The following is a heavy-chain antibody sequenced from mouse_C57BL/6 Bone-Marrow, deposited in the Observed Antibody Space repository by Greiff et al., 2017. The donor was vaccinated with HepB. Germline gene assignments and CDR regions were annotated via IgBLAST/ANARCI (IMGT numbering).Heavy chain of an antibody. CDR1: GFTFSSYA. D-gene: IGHD1-1*01. Sequence: EVKLMESGEGLVKPGGSLKLSCAASGFTFSSYAMSWVRQTPEKRLEWVAYISSGGDYIYYADTVKGRFTISRDNARNTLYLQMSSLKSEDTAMYYCTRGGYYGSSPHWYFDVWGTGTTVTGSS. CDR3: TRGGYYGSSPHWYFDV. J-gene: IGHJ1*03. CDR2: ISSGGDYI. V-gene: IGHV5-9-1*02.